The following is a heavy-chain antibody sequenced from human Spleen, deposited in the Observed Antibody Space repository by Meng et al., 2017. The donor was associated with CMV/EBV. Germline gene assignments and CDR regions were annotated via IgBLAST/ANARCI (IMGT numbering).Heavy chain of an antibody. J-gene: IGHJ6*02. CDR2: ITGGDAST. D-gene: IGHD2-21*01. Sequence: GESLKISCAGSGFTFSRYAMGWVRQAPGKGLEWVSAITGGDASTYYADSVKGRFTISRDNSKNTLYLQMNSLRAEDTAVYYCAKILGIAPYYYYGMDVWGQGTTVTVSS. CDR3: AKILGIAPYYYYGMDV. V-gene: IGHV3-23*01. CDR1: GFTFSRYA.